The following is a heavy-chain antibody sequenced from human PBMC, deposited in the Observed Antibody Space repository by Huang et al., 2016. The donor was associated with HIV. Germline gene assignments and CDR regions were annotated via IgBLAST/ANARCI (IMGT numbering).Heavy chain of an antibody. J-gene: IGHJ5*02. V-gene: IGHV4-39*01. CDR3: ARQGGDCTSISCYLSWFDP. CDR2: IHHSGTA. D-gene: IGHD2-2*01. CDR1: GGSVSSRNYY. Sequence: QLQLQESGPGLVKPSQNLSLTYTVFGGSVSSRNYYWAWIRQPPGKGLEWIGSIHHSGTAYYNRSLKSRVSMIVDKSKNQFSLEVTSATAADSAIYYCARQGGDCTSISCYLSWFDPWGQGTLVTVSS.